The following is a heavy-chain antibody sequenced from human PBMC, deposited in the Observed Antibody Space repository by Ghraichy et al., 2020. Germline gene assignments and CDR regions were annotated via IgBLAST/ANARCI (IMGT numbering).Heavy chain of an antibody. CDR1: GGSISSYY. V-gene: IGHV4-59*01. Sequence: SETLSLTCTVSGGSISSYYWSWIRQLPGKGLEWIGYIYYSGSTNYNPSLKSRVTISVDRSKNQFSLRLSSVTAADTAVYYCASRLYSSSSFYAFDIWGQGTMVTVSS. CDR2: IYYSGST. J-gene: IGHJ3*02. CDR3: ASRLYSSSSFYAFDI. D-gene: IGHD6-6*01.